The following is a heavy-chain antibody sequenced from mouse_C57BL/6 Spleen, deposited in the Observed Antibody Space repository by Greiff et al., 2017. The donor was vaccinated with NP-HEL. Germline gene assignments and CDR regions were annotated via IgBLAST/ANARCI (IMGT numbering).Heavy chain of an antibody. Sequence: QVQLQQPGAELVMPGASVKLSCKASGYTFTSYWMHWVKQRPGQGLEWIGEIDPSDSYTNYNQKFKGKSTLTVDKSSSTAYMQLSSLTSEDSAVYYCARRKTYDYDGAWFAYWGQGTLVTVSA. CDR2: IDPSDSYT. CDR1: GYTFTSYW. J-gene: IGHJ3*01. D-gene: IGHD2-4*01. CDR3: ARRKTYDYDGAWFAY. V-gene: IGHV1-69*01.